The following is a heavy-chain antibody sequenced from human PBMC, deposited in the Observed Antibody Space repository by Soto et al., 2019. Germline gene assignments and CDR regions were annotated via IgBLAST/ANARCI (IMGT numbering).Heavy chain of an antibody. V-gene: IGHV3-7*01. CDR2: IKQDGSEK. D-gene: IGHD3-3*01. CDR3: ATPIFGVVTAFDY. J-gene: IGHJ4*02. Sequence: EVQLVESGGGLVQPGGSLRLSCAASGFTFSSYWMSWVRQAPGKGLEWVANIKQDGSEKYYVDSVKGRFTISRDNAKNSLYLQMNSLRAEDTAVYYCATPIFGVVTAFDYWGQGTLVTVSS. CDR1: GFTFSSYW.